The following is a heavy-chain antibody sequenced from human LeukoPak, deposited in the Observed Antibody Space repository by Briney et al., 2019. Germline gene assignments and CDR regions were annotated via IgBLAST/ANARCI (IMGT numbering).Heavy chain of an antibody. V-gene: IGHV1-8*01. J-gene: IGHJ4*02. CDR3: ARIPRGGYDPHY. D-gene: IGHD5-12*01. CDR2: MNPNSGNT. CDR1: GYTFTSYD. Sequence: ASVKVSCKASGYTFTSYDINWVRQATGQGLEWMGWMNPNSGNTGYAQKFQGRVTMTRNTSISTAYMELSSLRSEDTAVYYCARIPRGGYDPHYWGQGTLVTVSS.